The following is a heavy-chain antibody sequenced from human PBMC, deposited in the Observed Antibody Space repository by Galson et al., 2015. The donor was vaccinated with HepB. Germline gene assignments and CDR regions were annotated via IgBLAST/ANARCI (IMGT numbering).Heavy chain of an antibody. CDR1: GFTVSSNY. Sequence: SLRLSCAASGFTVSSNYMSWVRQAPGKGLEWVSIIYSGGSTYYADSVKGRFTISRDNSKNTLYLRMNSLRAEDTAVYYCARGGGTAAGRPETHFDYWGQGTLVTVSS. J-gene: IGHJ4*02. D-gene: IGHD6-13*01. CDR2: IYSGGST. CDR3: ARGGGTAAGRPETHFDY. V-gene: IGHV3-66*01.